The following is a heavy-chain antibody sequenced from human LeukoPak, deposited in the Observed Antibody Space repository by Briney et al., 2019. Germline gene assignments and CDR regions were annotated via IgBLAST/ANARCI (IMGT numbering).Heavy chain of an antibody. Sequence: GGSLRLSCAASGFTFSSYEMDWARQAPGKGLEWVSYISSSGSTIYYADSVKGRFTISRDNAKNSLYLQMNSLRAEDTAVYYCARDRDVVAVAGPGFFDYWGQGTLVTVSS. CDR1: GFTFSSYE. CDR3: ARDRDVVAVAGPGFFDY. J-gene: IGHJ4*02. D-gene: IGHD6-19*01. CDR2: ISSSGSTI. V-gene: IGHV3-48*03.